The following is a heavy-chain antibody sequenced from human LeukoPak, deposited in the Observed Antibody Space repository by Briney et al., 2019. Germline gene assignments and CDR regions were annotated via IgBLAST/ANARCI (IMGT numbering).Heavy chain of an antibody. D-gene: IGHD3-22*01. V-gene: IGHV1-69*06. CDR2: IIPIFGTA. CDR3: AFLDIYDGSGYYKGYFNY. J-gene: IGHJ4*02. Sequence: ASVKVSCKASGGTFSSYAISWVRQAPGQGLEWMGGIIPIFGTANYAQKFQGRVTITADKSTSTAYMELSSLRSEDTAVYYCAFLDIYDGSGYYKGYFNYWGQGTLVTVSS. CDR1: GGTFSSYA.